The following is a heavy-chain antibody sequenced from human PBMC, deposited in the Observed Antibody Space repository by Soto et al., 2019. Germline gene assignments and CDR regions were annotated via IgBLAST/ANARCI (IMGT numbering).Heavy chain of an antibody. J-gene: IGHJ3*02. Sequence: QVQLVESGGGVVQPGRSLRLSCAASGFTFSSYGMHWVRQAPGKGLEWVAVISYDGSNKYYADSVKGRFTISRDNSKNTLYLQMNSLRAEDTAVYYCANLPLLQGAFDIWGQGTMVTVSS. D-gene: IGHD2-15*01. CDR1: GFTFSSYG. V-gene: IGHV3-30*18. CDR3: ANLPLLQGAFDI. CDR2: ISYDGSNK.